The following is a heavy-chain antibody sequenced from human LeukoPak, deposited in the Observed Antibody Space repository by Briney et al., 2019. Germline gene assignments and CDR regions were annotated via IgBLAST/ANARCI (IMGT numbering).Heavy chain of an antibody. Sequence: SVKVSCKASGGTFSSYTISWVRQAPGQGLEWMGRIIPILGIANYAQKFQGRVTITADKSTSTAYMELSSLRSEDTAVYYCARGHIAAAGTRDWFDPWGQGTLVTVSS. V-gene: IGHV1-69*02. CDR3: ARGHIAAAGTRDWFDP. CDR1: GGTFSSYT. J-gene: IGHJ5*02. CDR2: IIPILGIA. D-gene: IGHD6-13*01.